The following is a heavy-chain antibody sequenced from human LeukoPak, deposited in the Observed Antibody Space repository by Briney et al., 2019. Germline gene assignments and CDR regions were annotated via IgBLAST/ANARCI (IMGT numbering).Heavy chain of an antibody. CDR2: ISGSSSTI. CDR3: ARDRNTDFWSGYYTNYFDY. D-gene: IGHD3-3*01. J-gene: IGHJ4*02. Sequence: GGSLRLSCAVSGVTFTYYEMNWVRQAPGKGLEWISYISGSSSTIDYADSVKGRFTISRDNAKNSLYLQMNGLRAEDTAVYYCARDRNTDFWSGYYTNYFDYWGQGTLVTASS. CDR1: GVTFTYYE. V-gene: IGHV3-48*03.